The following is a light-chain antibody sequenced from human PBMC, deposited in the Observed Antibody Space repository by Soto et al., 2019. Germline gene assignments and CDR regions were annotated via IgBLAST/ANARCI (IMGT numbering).Light chain of an antibody. Sequence: EIVLTQSPATLSLSPGERDTLSCRASQSVSSFLAWYQQKPGQAPRLLIYDASNRATGTPDRFSGSGSGTDFTLTISSLEPEDFAVYYCLQRSDWPPWTFGQGTRVEV. J-gene: IGKJ1*01. CDR2: DAS. V-gene: IGKV3-11*01. CDR3: LQRSDWPPWT. CDR1: QSVSSF.